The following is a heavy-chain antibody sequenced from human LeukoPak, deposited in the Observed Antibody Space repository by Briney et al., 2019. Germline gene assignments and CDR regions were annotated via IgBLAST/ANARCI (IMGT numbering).Heavy chain of an antibody. CDR1: GYTFTGYY. CDR3: ARGYYGSGSYYNEEVYWFDP. D-gene: IGHD3-10*01. CDR2: INPNSGGT. V-gene: IGHV1-2*02. J-gene: IGHJ5*02. Sequence: ASVKVSCKASGYTFTGYYMHWVRQAPGQGLEWMGWINPNSGGTNYAQKLQGRVTMTTDTSTSTAYMELRSLRSDDTAVYYCARGYYGSGSYYNEEVYWFDPWGQGTLVTVSS.